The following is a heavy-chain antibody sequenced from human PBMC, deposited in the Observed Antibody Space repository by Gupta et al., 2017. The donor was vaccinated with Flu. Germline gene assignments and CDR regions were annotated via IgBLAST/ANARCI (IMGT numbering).Heavy chain of an antibody. J-gene: IGHJ5*02. D-gene: IGHD2-2*02. CDR3: AGYQLLYRFDP. V-gene: IGHV4-34*01. CDR2: IRHSGGT. Sequence: QVQLQQWGAGLLKPSETLSLTCAVDGGSFSGYYWSWIRQPPGKGLELIGEIRHSGGTNYNPSLKNRVTISADPSKRQFSLTLSSVTAADTAVYYCAGYQLLYRFDPRGQGTLVTVSA. CDR1: GGSFSGYY.